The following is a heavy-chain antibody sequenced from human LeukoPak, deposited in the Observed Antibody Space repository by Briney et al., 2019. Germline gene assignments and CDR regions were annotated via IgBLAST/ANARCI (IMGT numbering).Heavy chain of an antibody. Sequence: ASVKVSCKASGYTFTGYYMHWVRQAPGQGLEWMGWINPNSGGTNYAQKFQGRATMTRVTSISTAYMELSRLRSDDTAVYYCAREGVGATLSVEDYWGQGTLVTVSS. CDR2: INPNSGGT. D-gene: IGHD1-26*01. CDR3: AREGVGATLSVEDY. J-gene: IGHJ4*02. CDR1: GYTFTGYY. V-gene: IGHV1-2*02.